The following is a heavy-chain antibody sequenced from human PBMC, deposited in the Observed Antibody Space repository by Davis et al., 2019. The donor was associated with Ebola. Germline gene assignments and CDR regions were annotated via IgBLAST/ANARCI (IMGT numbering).Heavy chain of an antibody. CDR3: ARLSSSSGWPYPFDY. V-gene: IGHV4-4*07. J-gene: IGHJ4*02. CDR2: IYTSGST. D-gene: IGHD6-19*01. Sequence: PSETLSLTCTVSGGSISSYYWSWIRQPAGKGLEWIGRIYTSGSTYYNPSLKSRVTISVDTSKNQFSLKLSSVTAADTAVYYCARLSSSSGWPYPFDYWGQGTLVTVSS. CDR1: GGSISSYY.